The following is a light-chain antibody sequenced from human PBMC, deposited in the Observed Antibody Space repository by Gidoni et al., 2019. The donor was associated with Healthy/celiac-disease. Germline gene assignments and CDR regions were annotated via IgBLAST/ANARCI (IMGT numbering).Light chain of an antibody. V-gene: IGKV3-20*01. CDR3: QQYGSSPGT. CDR2: GAS. CDR1: QSVSSSY. Sequence: EIVFTQSPGTLSLSPGERATLSCRASQSVSSSYLSWSQQKPGQAPRLLIYGASSRATGIPDRFSGSGSGTDFTLTISRLEPEDFAVYYCQQYGSSPGTFGQGTKLEIK. J-gene: IGKJ2*01.